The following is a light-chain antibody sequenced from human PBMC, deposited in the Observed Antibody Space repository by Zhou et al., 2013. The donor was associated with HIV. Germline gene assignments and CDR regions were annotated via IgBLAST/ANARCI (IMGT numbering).Light chain of an antibody. CDR1: QSVDGH. Sequence: EVVMTQSPATLSVSPGERATLSCRASQSVDGHLAWYQQRPGQAPRLLIRGASARATGIPDRFSGSGSGTEFTLTISSLQSEDSAVYYCQQYNRWPPLTFGGGTQVEIK. CDR2: GAS. V-gene: IGKV3-15*01. CDR3: QQYNRWPPLT. J-gene: IGKJ4*01.